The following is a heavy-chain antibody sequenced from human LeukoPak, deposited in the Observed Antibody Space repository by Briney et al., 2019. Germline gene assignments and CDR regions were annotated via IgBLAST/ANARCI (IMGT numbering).Heavy chain of an antibody. V-gene: IGHV3-21*01. CDR1: GFTFSSSS. J-gene: IGHJ6*02. Sequence: GGSLRLSCAASGFTFSSSSINWVRRAPRKGLEWVSSIRSSSTYIYYADSVKGRFTISRDNAKNSLYLQMNSLRAEDTAVYYCARERVDYGDWSRYHHYGMDVWGQGTTVTVTS. CDR3: ARERVDYGDWSRYHHYGMDV. D-gene: IGHD4-17*01. CDR2: IRSSSTYI.